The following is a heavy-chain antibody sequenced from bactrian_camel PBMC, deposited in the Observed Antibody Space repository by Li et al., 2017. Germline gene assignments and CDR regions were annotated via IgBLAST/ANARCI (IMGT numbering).Heavy chain of an antibody. Sequence: QLVESGGGSVQAGGSLRLSCVVSGFTLSTARMYWVRQTPVKGLEWVSGISAGSGTDTYYAESVKGRGTISRDNAKNTVYLEMNDLKPEDTAVYYCVRSTGSWGFGYWGQGTQVTVS. J-gene: IGHJ6*01. V-gene: IGHV3S1*01. CDR3: VRSTGSWGFGY. CDR1: GFTLSTAR. D-gene: IGHD6*01. CDR2: ISAGSGTDT.